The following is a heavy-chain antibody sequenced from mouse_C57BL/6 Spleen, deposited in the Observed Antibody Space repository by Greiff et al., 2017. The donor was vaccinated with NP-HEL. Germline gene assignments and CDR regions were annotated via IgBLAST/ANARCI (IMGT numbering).Heavy chain of an antibody. J-gene: IGHJ4*01. D-gene: IGHD2-4*01. CDR2: ISSGSSTI. CDR3: ARPRYDYDPYAMDY. V-gene: IGHV5-17*01. Sequence: EVQRVESGGGLVKPGGSLKLSCAASGFTFSDYGMHWVRQAPEKGLEWVAYISSGSSTIYYADTVKGRFTISRDNAKNTLFLQMTSLRSEDTAMYYCARPRYDYDPYAMDYWGQGTSVTVSS. CDR1: GFTFSDYG.